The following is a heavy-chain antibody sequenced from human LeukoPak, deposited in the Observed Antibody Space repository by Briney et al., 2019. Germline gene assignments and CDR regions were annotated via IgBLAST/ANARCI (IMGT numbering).Heavy chain of an antibody. CDR2: IYPGDSDT. J-gene: IGHJ5*02. CDR1: GYSFTSYW. D-gene: IGHD4-17*01. CDR3: ARHTTVSSDFSNNWFDP. V-gene: IGHV5-51*01. Sequence: GESLKISCKGSGYSFTSYWIGWVRQMPGKGLEWMGIIYPGDSDTRYSPSFQGQVTISADKSISTAYLQWSSLKASDTAMYYCARHTTVSSDFSNNWFDPWGQGTLVTVSS.